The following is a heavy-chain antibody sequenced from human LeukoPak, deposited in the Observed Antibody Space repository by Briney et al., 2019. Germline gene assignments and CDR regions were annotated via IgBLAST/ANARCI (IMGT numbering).Heavy chain of an antibody. Sequence: GGSLRLSCAASGFTFSTYSMNWVRQAPGKGLEWASSISSRNNYIYYADSVKGRFTISRDNAKNSLYLQMNSLRAEDTAVYYCARVMNDYGDYVFDYWGQGTLVTVSS. V-gene: IGHV3-21*01. CDR2: ISSRNNYI. CDR1: GFTFSTYS. CDR3: ARVMNDYGDYVFDY. D-gene: IGHD4-17*01. J-gene: IGHJ4*02.